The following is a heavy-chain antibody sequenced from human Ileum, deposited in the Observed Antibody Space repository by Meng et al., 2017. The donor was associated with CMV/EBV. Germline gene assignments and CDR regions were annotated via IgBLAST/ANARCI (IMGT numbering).Heavy chain of an antibody. CDR2: LPDDGTKK. J-gene: IGHJ4*02. CDR3: AKDRHPTSGWYFDY. CDR1: GFSLSKSG. V-gene: IGHV3-30*02. D-gene: IGHD6-19*01. Sequence: GGSRRLSCAASGFSLSKSGMHWVRQAPGKGLEWVSFLPDDGTKKYYADSVKGRFTISRDNSKNTLYLQMSSLRAEDTAVYYCAKDRHPTSGWYFDYWGQGTLVTVSS.